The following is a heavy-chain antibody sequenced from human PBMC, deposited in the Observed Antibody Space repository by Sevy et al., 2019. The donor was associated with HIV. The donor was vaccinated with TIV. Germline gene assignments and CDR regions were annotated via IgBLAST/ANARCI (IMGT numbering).Heavy chain of an antibody. Sequence: SETLSLTCTVSGGSIRSYYWSWIRQPPGKGLEWIGYIYYSGSTNYNPSLKSRVTISVETSKNQFSLKLSSVTAADTAVYYCARGDYYYYYYMDAWGKGTTVTVSS. CDR1: GGSIRSYY. CDR2: IYYSGST. CDR3: ARGDYYYYYYMDA. V-gene: IGHV4-59*01. J-gene: IGHJ6*03.